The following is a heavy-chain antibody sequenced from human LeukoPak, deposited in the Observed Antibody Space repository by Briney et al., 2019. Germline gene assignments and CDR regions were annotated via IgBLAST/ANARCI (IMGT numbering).Heavy chain of an antibody. Sequence: PGGSLRLSCAASGFTFSSYGMHGVRQAPGKGLEWVAVIWYDGSNKYYADSVKGRFTISRDNSKNTLYLQMNSLRAEDTAVYYCARGLDYYDSQVVVDPWGQGTLVTVSS. CDR1: GFTFSSYG. J-gene: IGHJ5*02. D-gene: IGHD3-22*01. V-gene: IGHV3-33*01. CDR3: ARGLDYYDSQVVVDP. CDR2: IWYDGSNK.